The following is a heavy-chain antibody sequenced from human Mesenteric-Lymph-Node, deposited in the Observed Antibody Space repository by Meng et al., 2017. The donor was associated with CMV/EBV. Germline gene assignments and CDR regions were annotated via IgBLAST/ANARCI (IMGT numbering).Heavy chain of an antibody. V-gene: IGHV3-69-1*01. D-gene: IGHD3-22*01. CDR1: GFTFSDYY. CDR2: ISSSSTI. J-gene: IGHJ4*02. CDR3: ARNPVYYDSSGYLGDY. Sequence: GGSLRLSCAASGFTFSDYYMNWVRQAPGKGLEWVSSISSSSTIYYADSVKGRFTISRDNAKNSLYLQMNSLRAEDTAVYYCARNPVYYDSSGYLGDYWGQGTLVTVSS.